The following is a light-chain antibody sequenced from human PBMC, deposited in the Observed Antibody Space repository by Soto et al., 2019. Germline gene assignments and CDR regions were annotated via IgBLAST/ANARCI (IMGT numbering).Light chain of an antibody. CDR2: AAS. J-gene: IGKJ1*01. CDR3: QQLKSYPRT. Sequence: DIQLTQSPSFLSASVGDRITITCRTSEDISSYLAWYQQKLGEAPKLLIYAASTLQSGVPLRFSGSESGTEFTLTVSSLQPEDFATYYCQQLKSYPRTFGQGTKVQVK. CDR1: EDISSY. V-gene: IGKV1-9*01.